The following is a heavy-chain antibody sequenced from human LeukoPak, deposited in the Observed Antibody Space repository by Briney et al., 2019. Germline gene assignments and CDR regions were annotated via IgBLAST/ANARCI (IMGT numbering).Heavy chain of an antibody. Sequence: GWSLRLSCAASGFTFSNYAVSWVRQAPGKGLEWVSVISGSGGTTYYADSAMGRFTISRDNSKNMLFLQMNSLRAEDTALYYCALPSVTTVTLFDYWGQGTLVTVSS. CDR3: ALPSVTTVTLFDY. CDR1: GFTFSNYA. CDR2: ISGSGGTT. D-gene: IGHD4-17*01. J-gene: IGHJ4*02. V-gene: IGHV3-23*01.